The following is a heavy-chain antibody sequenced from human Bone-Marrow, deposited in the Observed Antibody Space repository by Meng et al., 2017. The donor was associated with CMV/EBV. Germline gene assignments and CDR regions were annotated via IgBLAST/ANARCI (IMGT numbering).Heavy chain of an antibody. CDR3: ASSGLYCSSTSCYEGIGDYFDY. D-gene: IGHD2-2*01. J-gene: IGHJ4*02. V-gene: IGHV3-74*01. Sequence: GGSLRLSCAASGFTFSSYWMHWVRQAPGKGLVWVSRINSDGSSTSYADSVKGRFTISRDNAKNTLYLQMNSLRAEDTAVYYCASSGLYCSSTSCYEGIGDYFDYWGQGTLVTVYS. CDR2: INSDGSST. CDR1: GFTFSSYW.